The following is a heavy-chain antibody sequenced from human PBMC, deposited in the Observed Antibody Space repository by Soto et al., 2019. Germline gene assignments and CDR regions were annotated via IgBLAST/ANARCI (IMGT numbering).Heavy chain of an antibody. J-gene: IGHJ4*02. CDR2: ISGSGGST. CDR1: EFTFTSYP. D-gene: IGHD2-2*01. CDR3: ARAGYCSSTSSYVGGRSPRPYYFDY. Sequence: GGSLRLSCAAAEFTFTSYPMSCVRQAPGKGLEWVSAISGSGGSTYYADSVKGRFTISRDNSKNTLYLQMNSLRAEDTAVYYCARAGYCSSTSSYVGGRSPRPYYFDYWGQGTLVTVSS. V-gene: IGHV3-23*01.